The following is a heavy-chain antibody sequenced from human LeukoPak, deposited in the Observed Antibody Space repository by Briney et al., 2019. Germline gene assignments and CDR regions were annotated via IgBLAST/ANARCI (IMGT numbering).Heavy chain of an antibody. CDR3: AKDSYDFWSGPTLDY. V-gene: IGHV3-30*02. CDR1: GFTFSSYG. D-gene: IGHD3-3*01. CDR2: IRYDGSNK. J-gene: IGHJ4*02. Sequence: GGSLRLSCAASGFTFSSYGMHWVRQAPGKGLEWVAFIRYDGSNKYYADSVKGRFTISRDNSKNTLYLQMNSLRAEDTAVYYCAKDSYDFWSGPTLDYWGQGTLVTVSS.